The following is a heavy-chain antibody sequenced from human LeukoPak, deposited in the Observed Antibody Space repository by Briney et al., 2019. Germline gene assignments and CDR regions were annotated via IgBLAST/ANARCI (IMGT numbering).Heavy chain of an antibody. CDR1: GFTFSSYN. D-gene: IGHD1-26*01. V-gene: IGHV3-7*03. CDR2: IKEDGSEK. CDR3: ARVLVGALDY. J-gene: IGHJ4*02. Sequence: SGGSLRLSCAASGFTFSSYNMNWVRQAPGKGLEWVANIKEDGSEKSYVDSVKGRFTISRDNAKNLLYLQMNSLRAEETAVYYCARVLVGALDYWGQGTLVTVSS.